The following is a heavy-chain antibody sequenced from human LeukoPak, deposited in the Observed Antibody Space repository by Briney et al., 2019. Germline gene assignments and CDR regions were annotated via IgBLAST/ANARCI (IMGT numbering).Heavy chain of an antibody. CDR1: GFTFSSYT. J-gene: IGHJ6*03. CDR2: IISNGGST. CDR3: ARVKMGATINDYYYYYMDV. V-gene: IGHV3-64*02. D-gene: IGHD1-26*01. Sequence: GGSLRLSYAASGFTFSSYTIKWVRQAPGKGLEHVSAIISNGGSTHYTDSVKGRFSISRDNSKNTVCLQMGSLRPDDMAVYYCARVKMGATINDYYYYYMDVWGRGTTVTVSS.